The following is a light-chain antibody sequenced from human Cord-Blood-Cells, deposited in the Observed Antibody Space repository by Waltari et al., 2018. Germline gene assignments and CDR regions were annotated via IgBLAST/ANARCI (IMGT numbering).Light chain of an antibody. CDR1: QSISSY. Sequence: DIQMTQSPSSLSASVGDRVTITCRASQSISSYLNWYQQKPGKAPKLLSYAASSLQSGVPSRFSGSGSGTDFTLTISSLQPEDFATYYCQQRYSTLTFGPGTKVDI. V-gene: IGKV1-39*01. CDR2: AAS. J-gene: IGKJ3*01. CDR3: QQRYSTLT.